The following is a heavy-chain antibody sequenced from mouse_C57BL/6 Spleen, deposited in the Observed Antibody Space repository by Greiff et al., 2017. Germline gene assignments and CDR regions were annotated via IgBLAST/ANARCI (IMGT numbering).Heavy chain of an antibody. Sequence: DVQLQESGPGMVKPSQSLSLTCTVTGYSITSGYDWHWIRHFPGNKLEWMGYISYSGSTNYNPSLKSRISITHDTSKNHFFLKLNSVTTEDTATYYCASDNYGSSSFAYWGQGTLVTVSA. D-gene: IGHD1-1*01. V-gene: IGHV3-1*01. CDR1: GYSITSGYD. J-gene: IGHJ3*01. CDR2: ISYSGST. CDR3: ASDNYGSSSFAY.